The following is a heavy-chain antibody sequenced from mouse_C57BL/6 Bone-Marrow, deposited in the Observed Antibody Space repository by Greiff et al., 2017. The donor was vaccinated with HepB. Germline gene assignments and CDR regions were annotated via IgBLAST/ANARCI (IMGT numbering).Heavy chain of an antibody. J-gene: IGHJ2*01. Sequence: QVQLQQPGAELVKPGASVKLSCKASGYTFTSYWMHWVKQRPGQGLEWIGMIHPNSGSTKYNEKFKSKATLTVDKSSSTAYMQLSSLTSEDSAVYYCAETAQVTGFDYWGQGTTLTVSS. V-gene: IGHV1-64*01. CDR2: IHPNSGST. D-gene: IGHD3-2*02. CDR1: GYTFTSYW. CDR3: AETAQVTGFDY.